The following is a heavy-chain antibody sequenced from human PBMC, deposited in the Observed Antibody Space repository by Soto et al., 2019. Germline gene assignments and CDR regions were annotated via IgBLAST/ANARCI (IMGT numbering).Heavy chain of an antibody. Sequence: GGSLRLSCAASGFTFSSYGRHWVRQAPGKGLEWVAVISYDGSNKYYADSVKGRFTISRDNSKNTLYLQMNSLRAEDTAVYYCAKEYSSSFRPLGYYGMDVWGQGTTVTVSS. CDR3: AKEYSSSFRPLGYYGMDV. D-gene: IGHD6-6*01. J-gene: IGHJ6*02. CDR2: ISYDGSNK. CDR1: GFTFSSYG. V-gene: IGHV3-30*18.